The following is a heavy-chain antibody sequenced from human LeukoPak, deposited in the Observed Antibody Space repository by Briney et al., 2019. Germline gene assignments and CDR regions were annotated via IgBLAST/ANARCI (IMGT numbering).Heavy chain of an antibody. J-gene: IGHJ4*02. CDR3: ARGGQDYGEYVDY. CDR1: GFTFSSYW. CDR2: IKQDGREQ. Sequence: SLKISCASSGFTFSSYWMSWVRQAPGKGLEWVANIKQDGREQYYVDSVKGRFTISRDNAKNALYLQMNSLRAEDTAVYYCARGGQDYGEYVDYWGQGTLVTVSS. V-gene: IGHV3-7*01. D-gene: IGHD4-17*01.